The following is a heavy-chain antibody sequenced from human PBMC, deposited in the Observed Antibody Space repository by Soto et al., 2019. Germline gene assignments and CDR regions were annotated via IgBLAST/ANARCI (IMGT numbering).Heavy chain of an antibody. V-gene: IGHV4-59*01. CDR2: LYNSGSS. CDR3: ARDAVGKWRFDP. CDR1: GASISRYH. Sequence: SETLSLTCTVSGASISRYHWIWIRQPPGKGLEWIGYLYNSGSSNYNPSLKSRVTISADTSKNQFSLRLSSVTAADTAVYYCARDAVGKWRFDPWGQGTLVTVSS. D-gene: IGHD1-1*01. J-gene: IGHJ5*02.